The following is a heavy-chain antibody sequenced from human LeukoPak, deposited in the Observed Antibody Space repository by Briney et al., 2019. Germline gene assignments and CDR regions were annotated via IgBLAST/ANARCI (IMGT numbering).Heavy chain of an antibody. CDR3: AKASSAGDSSSWNY. J-gene: IGHJ4*02. CDR2: IKQDGSEK. V-gene: IGHV3-7*03. Sequence: PGGSLRLSCAASGFTFSSYWMSWVRQAPGKGLEWVANIKQDGSEKYYVDSVKGRFTISRDNSKKTLHLQMNSLRAEDTAIYYCAKASSAGDSSSWNYWGQGILVTVSS. CDR1: GFTFSSYW. D-gene: IGHD6-13*01.